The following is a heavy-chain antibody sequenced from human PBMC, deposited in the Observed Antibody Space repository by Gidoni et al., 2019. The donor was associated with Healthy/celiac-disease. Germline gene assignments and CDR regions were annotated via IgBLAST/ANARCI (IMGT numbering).Heavy chain of an antibody. CDR2: VSSSGSTI. D-gene: IGHD6-25*01. V-gene: IGHV3-11*01. CDR1: GFPFSDYY. J-gene: IGHJ1*01. Sequence: QVQLVASGGGLVKPGGSLRLSCAASGFPFSDYYMRWIRQAPGKGLEWVSYVSSSGSTIYYADSVKGRFTISRDNAKNSLYLQMNSLRAEDTAVYYCAREAATTEYFQHWGQGTLVTVSS. CDR3: AREAATTEYFQH.